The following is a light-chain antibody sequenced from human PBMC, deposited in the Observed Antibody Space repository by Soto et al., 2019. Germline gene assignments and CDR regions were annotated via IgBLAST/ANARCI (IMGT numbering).Light chain of an antibody. V-gene: IGKV3-15*01. CDR1: QSVNIN. Sequence: EIAMTQSPVTLSVSPGERATASCMVCQSVNINLAWYQQRPGQAPRLLIYAVSTRDTGFPARFSGSGSGTEFTLTISSLQSEDFAVYFCQQYNNWPRTFGQGTKVDIK. CDR3: QQYNNWPRT. J-gene: IGKJ1*01. CDR2: AVS.